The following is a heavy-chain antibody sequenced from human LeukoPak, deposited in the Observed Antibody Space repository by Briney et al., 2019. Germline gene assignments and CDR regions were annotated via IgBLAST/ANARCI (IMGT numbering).Heavy chain of an antibody. J-gene: IGHJ6*02. D-gene: IGHD3-22*01. CDR2: ISYDGSNK. V-gene: IGHV3-30-3*01. CDR3: ARGYPITMIVVYGMDV. CDR1: GSTFSSYA. Sequence: PGGSLRLSCAASGSTFSSYAMHWVRQAPGKGLEWVAVISYDGSNKYYADSVKGRFTISRDNSKNTLYLQMNSLRAEDTAVYYCARGYPITMIVVYGMDVWGQGTTVTVYS.